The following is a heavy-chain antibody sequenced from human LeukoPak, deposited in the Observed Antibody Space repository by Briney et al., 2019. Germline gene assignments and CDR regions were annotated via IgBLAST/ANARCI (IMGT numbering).Heavy chain of an antibody. CDR3: ARLLEEAYHYGMDV. Sequence: SVKVSCKASGGTFSSYAISWVRQAPGQGLEWMGGIIPIFGTANYAQKFQGRVTITADESTSTAYMELSSLRSEDAAVYYCARLLEEAYHYGMDVWGKGTTVTVSS. V-gene: IGHV1-69*01. J-gene: IGHJ6*04. D-gene: IGHD2-15*01. CDR1: GGTFSSYA. CDR2: IIPIFGTA.